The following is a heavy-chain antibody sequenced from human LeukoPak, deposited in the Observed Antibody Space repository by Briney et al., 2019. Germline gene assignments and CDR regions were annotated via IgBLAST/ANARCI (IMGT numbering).Heavy chain of an antibody. Sequence: SETLSLTCTVSGDSISSYYWRWIRQPPGKGLEWIGYIYYRGSTNYNPSLKSRVTISVDTSKNQFSLKLNSVTAADTAVYYCARANRYDLYFDYGGQGTLVTVSS. D-gene: IGHD5-12*01. CDR3: ARANRYDLYFDY. CDR2: IYYRGST. V-gene: IGHV4-59*01. J-gene: IGHJ4*02. CDR1: GDSISSYY.